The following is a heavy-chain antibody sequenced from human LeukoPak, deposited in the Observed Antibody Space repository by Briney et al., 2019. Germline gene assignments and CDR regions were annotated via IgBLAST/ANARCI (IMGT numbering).Heavy chain of an antibody. J-gene: IGHJ1*01. CDR3: ARAPSEIGGYYPEYFRH. V-gene: IGHV3-74*01. CDR1: GFTFSTYW. D-gene: IGHD3-22*01. CDR2: IKSDGGT. Sequence: PGGSLRLSCAASGFTFSTYWMHWVRQAPGKGLEWVSRIKSDGGTNYADSVKGRFTISRDNAKKTVSLQMNSLRPEDTGVYYCARAPSEIGGYYPEYFRHWGQGTLVTVSS.